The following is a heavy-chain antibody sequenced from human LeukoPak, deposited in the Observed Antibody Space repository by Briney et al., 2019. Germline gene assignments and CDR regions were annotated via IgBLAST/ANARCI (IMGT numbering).Heavy chain of an antibody. V-gene: IGHV3-30*18. Sequence: GRSLRLSCAAPGFTFSSYGMHWVRQAPGKGLEWVAVISYDGSNKYYADSVKGRFTISRDNSKNTLYLQMNSLRAEDTAVYYCAKGSKVTPFYYYYYYGMDVWGQGTTVTVSS. CDR3: AKGSKVTPFYYYYYYGMDV. D-gene: IGHD2-21*02. CDR1: GFTFSSYG. J-gene: IGHJ6*02. CDR2: ISYDGSNK.